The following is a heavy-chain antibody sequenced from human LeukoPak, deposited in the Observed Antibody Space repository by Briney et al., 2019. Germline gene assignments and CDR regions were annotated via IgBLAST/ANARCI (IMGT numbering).Heavy chain of an antibody. D-gene: IGHD3-9*01. CDR1: GFTFDDYT. CDR2: IGWDGSST. J-gene: IGHJ4*02. Sequence: PGGSLRLSCAASGFTFDDYTMHWVRQVPGKGLEWVSLIGWDGSSTSYADSMKGRFTISRDNSKNSLYLQMNSLRAEDTAVYYCAKDGSNYDILTGYYKTAPFDYWGQGTLVTVSS. CDR3: AKDGSNYDILTGYYKTAPFDY. V-gene: IGHV3-43*01.